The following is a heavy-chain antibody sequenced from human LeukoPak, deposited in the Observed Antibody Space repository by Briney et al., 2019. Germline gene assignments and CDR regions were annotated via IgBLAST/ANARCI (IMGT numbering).Heavy chain of an antibody. Sequence: GVSLRLSCSASGFTFSSYAMHWVRQAPGKGLEYVSTISSNGGTTYYADSVKGRFTISRDNSKNTLYLQMSSLRAEDTAVYYCVKGHDSSGYYLSYFDYWGQGALVTVSS. CDR2: ISSNGGTT. J-gene: IGHJ4*02. D-gene: IGHD3-22*01. CDR3: VKGHDSSGYYLSYFDY. CDR1: GFTFSSYA. V-gene: IGHV3-64D*09.